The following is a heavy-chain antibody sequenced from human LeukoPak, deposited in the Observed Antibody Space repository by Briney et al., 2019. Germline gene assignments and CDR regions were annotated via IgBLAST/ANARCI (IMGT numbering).Heavy chain of an antibody. CDR1: GGSISSGGYY. J-gene: IGHJ2*01. CDR2: IYYSGST. CDR3: ARDPGGHRSGVRYFDL. D-gene: IGHD2-15*01. Sequence: SETLSLTCTVSGGSISSGGYYWSWIRQHPGKGLEWIGYIYYSGSTYYNPSLKSRVTISVDTSKNQFSLKLSSVTAADTAVYYCARDPGGHRSGVRYFDLWGRGTLVTVSS. V-gene: IGHV4-31*03.